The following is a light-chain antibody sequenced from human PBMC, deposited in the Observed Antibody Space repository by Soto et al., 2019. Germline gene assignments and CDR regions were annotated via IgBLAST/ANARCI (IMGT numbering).Light chain of an antibody. V-gene: IGKV3-11*01. CDR1: QSVSSY. J-gene: IGKJ5*01. CDR3: QQRSNWPQ. CDR2: DAS. Sequence: EIVLTQSPATLSLSPGERATLSCRASQSVSSYLAWYQQKPGQAPRLLIYDASSRATGIPARFSGSGSGTDFTLTISSLEPDDFAVYYCQQRSNWPQFGQGTRLEIK.